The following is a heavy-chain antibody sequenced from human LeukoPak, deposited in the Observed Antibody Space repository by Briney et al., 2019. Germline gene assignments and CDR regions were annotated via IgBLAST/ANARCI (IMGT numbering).Heavy chain of an antibody. J-gene: IGHJ4*02. CDR3: AKNDYASGSYYYFDY. V-gene: IGHV3-30*02. Sequence: TGGSLRLSCAASGFTFSNYGMHWVRQAPGKGLEWVAFIRLDGSNKYYADSVKGRFTISRDNSKNTLYLRMNSLRAEDTAVYYCAKNDYASGSYYYFDYWGQGTLVTVSS. CDR2: IRLDGSNK. D-gene: IGHD3-10*01. CDR1: GFTFSNYG.